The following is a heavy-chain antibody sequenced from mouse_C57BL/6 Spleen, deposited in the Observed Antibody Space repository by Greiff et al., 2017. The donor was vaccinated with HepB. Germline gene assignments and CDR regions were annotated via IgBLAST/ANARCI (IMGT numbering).Heavy chain of an antibody. V-gene: IGHV2-5*01. CDR2: IWRGGST. Sequence: QVQLQQSGPGLVQPSQSLSITCTVSGFSLTSYGVHWVRQSPGKGLEWLGVIWRGGSTDYNAAFMSRLSITKDNSKSQVFFKMNSLQADDTAIYYCAKNKDDGYPFYAMDYWGQGTSVTVSS. CDR3: AKNKDDGYPFYAMDY. CDR1: GFSLTSYG. D-gene: IGHD2-3*01. J-gene: IGHJ4*01.